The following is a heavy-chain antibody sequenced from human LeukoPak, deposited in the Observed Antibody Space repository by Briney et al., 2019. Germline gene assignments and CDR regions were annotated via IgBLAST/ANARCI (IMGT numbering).Heavy chain of an antibody. D-gene: IGHD3-9*01. J-gene: IGHJ6*02. Sequence: GGSLRLSCAASGFTFSSYSMNWVRQAPGKGLEWVSSISSSSSYIYYADSVKDRFTISRDNSKNTLYLQMNSLRAEDTAVYYCASPRYDILTGYSLQHYYYYGMDVWGQGTTVTVSS. V-gene: IGHV3-21*04. CDR3: ASPRYDILTGYSLQHYYYYGMDV. CDR1: GFTFSSYS. CDR2: ISSSSSYI.